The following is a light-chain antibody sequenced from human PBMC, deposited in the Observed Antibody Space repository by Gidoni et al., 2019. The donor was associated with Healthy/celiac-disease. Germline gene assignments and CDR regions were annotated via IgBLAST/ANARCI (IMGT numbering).Light chain of an antibody. CDR1: QSISSY. Sequence: DIHMTQSPSSLSASVGDRVTIPCRASQSISSYLNWYQQKPGKDPQLLLYAASSLQSAVPSRFSGSGAGTDFTPTISSLQPEDFATYYCQQSYSTSPSFGQGTKLEIK. J-gene: IGKJ2*03. V-gene: IGKV1-39*01. CDR3: QQSYSTSPS. CDR2: AAS.